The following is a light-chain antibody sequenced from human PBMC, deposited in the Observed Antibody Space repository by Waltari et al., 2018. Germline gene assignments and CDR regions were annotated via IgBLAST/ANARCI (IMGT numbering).Light chain of an antibody. CDR1: DIGSQR. J-gene: IGLJ2*01. CDR2: DDS. CDR3: QVWDSSTSEVV. Sequence: SYVLIQPPSVSLAPGNTARIPWGGNDIGSQRVHGYQQKPGQAPLLVVSDDSDRPYGIPERFSGSNSGNTATLTVYRVEAGDEADYYCQVWDSSTSEVVFGGGTKLTVL. V-gene: IGLV3-21*03.